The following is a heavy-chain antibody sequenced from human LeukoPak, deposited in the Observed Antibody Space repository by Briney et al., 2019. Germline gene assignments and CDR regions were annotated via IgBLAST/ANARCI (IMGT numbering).Heavy chain of an antibody. V-gene: IGHV3-23*01. CDR1: GFTFSSYA. Sequence: PGGSLRLSCAASGFTFSSYAMSRVRQAPGKGLEWVSAISGSGGSTYYADSVKGRFTVSRDNSQNTLYLQMNSLRAEDTAVYYCANKGAAAETGHYFDYWGQGTLVTASS. D-gene: IGHD6-13*01. CDR2: ISGSGGST. J-gene: IGHJ4*02. CDR3: ANKGAAAETGHYFDY.